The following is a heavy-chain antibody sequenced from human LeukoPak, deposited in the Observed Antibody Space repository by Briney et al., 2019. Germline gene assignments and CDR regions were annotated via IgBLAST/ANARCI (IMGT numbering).Heavy chain of an antibody. V-gene: IGHV4-59*08. CDR2: IYYSGST. J-gene: IGHJ4*02. D-gene: IGHD5-12*01. Sequence: PSETLSLTCTVSGGSISSYYWSWIRHPPGKGLEWIGYIYYSGSTNYNPSLKSRVTISVDTSKNQFSLKLSSVTAADTAVYYCARRSRVATITGFDYWGQGTLVTVSS. CDR3: ARRSRVATITGFDY. CDR1: GGSISSYY.